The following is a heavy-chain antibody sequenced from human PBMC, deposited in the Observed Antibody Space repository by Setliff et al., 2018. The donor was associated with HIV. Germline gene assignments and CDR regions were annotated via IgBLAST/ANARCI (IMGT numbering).Heavy chain of an antibody. CDR2: IYYSGST. J-gene: IGHJ5*02. CDR3: ARALNWRNWFDP. V-gene: IGHV4-39*07. Sequence: PSETLSLTCTVSGGSIRSSSYYWGWLRQPPGKGLEWIGNIYYSGSTNYNPSLKSRVTISVDTSKNQFSLKLSSVTAADTAVYYCARALNWRNWFDPWGQGTLVTVSS. CDR1: GGSIRSSSYY. D-gene: IGHD1-1*01.